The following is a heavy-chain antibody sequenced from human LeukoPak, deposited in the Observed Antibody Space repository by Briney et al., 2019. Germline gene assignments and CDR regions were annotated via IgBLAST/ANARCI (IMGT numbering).Heavy chain of an antibody. Sequence: ASVKVSCKASGYTFTGYYMHWVRQAPGQRLEWMGWINPNSGGTKYAQKYQGRVTMTRDTSISTANMELSRLRSDDTAVYYCARGVGYCSGGSCYNWFDPWGQGTLVTVSS. CDR2: INPNSGGT. V-gene: IGHV1-2*02. D-gene: IGHD2-15*01. CDR3: ARGVGYCSGGSCYNWFDP. J-gene: IGHJ5*02. CDR1: GYTFTGYY.